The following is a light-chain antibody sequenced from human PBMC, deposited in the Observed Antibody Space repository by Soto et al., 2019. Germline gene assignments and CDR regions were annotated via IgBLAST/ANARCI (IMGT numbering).Light chain of an antibody. CDR2: EVS. Sequence: QSVLTQPPSASGSPGQSVTISCTGTSSDVGGYNYVSWYQQHPGKAPKLMIYEVSKRPSGVPDRFSGSKSGNTASLTVSGLQADDDVDYYCSSYAGSNNYVFGTGTKVTVL. V-gene: IGLV2-8*01. CDR3: SSYAGSNNYV. J-gene: IGLJ1*01. CDR1: SSDVGGYNY.